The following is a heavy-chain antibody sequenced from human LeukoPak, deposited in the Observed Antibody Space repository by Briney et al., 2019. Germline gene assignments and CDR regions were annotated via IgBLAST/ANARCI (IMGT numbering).Heavy chain of an antibody. Sequence: PSETLSLTCTVSGGSISSGGYYWSWIRQPPGKGLEWIGYIYYSGSTNYNPSLKSRVTISVDTSKNQFSLKLSSVTAADTAVYYCARFGSSYMDYYYYGMDVWGQGATVTVSS. J-gene: IGHJ6*02. CDR2: IYYSGST. D-gene: IGHD6-13*01. CDR3: ARFGSSYMDYYYYGMDV. CDR1: GGSISSGGYY. V-gene: IGHV4-61*08.